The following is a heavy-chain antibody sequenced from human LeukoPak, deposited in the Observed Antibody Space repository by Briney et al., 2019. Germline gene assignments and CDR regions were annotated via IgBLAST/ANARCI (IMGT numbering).Heavy chain of an antibody. D-gene: IGHD6-19*01. Sequence: ASVKVSCKTSGGSFSNYIITWVRQATGQGLEWMGWMNPNSGYTGSAQKFQGRLTMTRDTSISTAYMELTSLTSEDTAMYYCARVAGSADYWGQGTLVTVSS. CDR1: GGSFSNYI. CDR2: MNPNSGYT. J-gene: IGHJ4*02. CDR3: ARVAGSADY. V-gene: IGHV1-8*02.